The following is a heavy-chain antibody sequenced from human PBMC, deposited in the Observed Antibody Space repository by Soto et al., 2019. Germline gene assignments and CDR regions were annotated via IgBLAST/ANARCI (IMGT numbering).Heavy chain of an antibody. CDR2: IIPIFGTA. D-gene: IGHD6-19*01. CDR1: GGSFSSYA. Sequence: QVQLVQSGAEVKKPGSSVKVSCKASGGSFSSYAISWVRQAPVQGLEWMGGIIPIFGTATYAQKVQGRGTIIADKSTSTAYMELSSLRSEDTAVYYCARAGPVAGNHAFDIWGQGTLVTVSS. CDR3: ARAGPVAGNHAFDI. V-gene: IGHV1-69*06. J-gene: IGHJ3*02.